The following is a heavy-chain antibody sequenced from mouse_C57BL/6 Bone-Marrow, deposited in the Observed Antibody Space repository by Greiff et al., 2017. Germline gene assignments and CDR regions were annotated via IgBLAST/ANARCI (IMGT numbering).Heavy chain of an antibody. Sequence: EVQRVESGGDLVKPGGSLKLSCAASGFTFSSYGMSWVRQTPDKRLEWVATISSGGSYTYYPDSVKGRFTISRDNAKNTLYLQMSSLKSEDTAMXYCARRSRGYYFDYWGQGTTLTVSS. CDR3: ARRSRGYYFDY. V-gene: IGHV5-6*01. CDR2: ISSGGSYT. CDR1: GFTFSSYG. J-gene: IGHJ2*01.